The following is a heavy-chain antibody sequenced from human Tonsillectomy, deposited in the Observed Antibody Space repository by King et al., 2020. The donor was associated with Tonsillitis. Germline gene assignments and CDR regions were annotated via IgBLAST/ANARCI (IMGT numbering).Heavy chain of an antibody. D-gene: IGHD3-22*01. CDR3: ARDSSPGSYYDSSGYLDY. CDR1: GYTFTSYY. J-gene: IGHJ4*02. Sequence: VQLVESGAEVKKPGASVKVSCKASGYTFTSYYIHWVRQAPGQGLEWMGIINPSGGSTSYAQKFQGRDTMTRDTSTSTVYMELSSLRSEDTAVYYCARDSSPGSYYDSSGYLDYWGQGTLVTVSS. V-gene: IGHV1-46*03. CDR2: INPSGGST.